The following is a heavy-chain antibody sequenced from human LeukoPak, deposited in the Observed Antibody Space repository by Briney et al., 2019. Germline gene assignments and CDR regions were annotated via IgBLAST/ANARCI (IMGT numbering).Heavy chain of an antibody. V-gene: IGHV3-73*01. J-gene: IGHJ4*02. CDR1: GFTFSGYA. CDR3: TRRGDGDYGDY. CDR2: IKSKANNYAT. D-gene: IGHD4-17*01. Sequence: PGGSLKLSCAASGFTFSGYAMNWVRQAPGKGLEWVARIKSKANNYATAYAAAVKGRFTASRDDSENTAFLQMTSLKTEDTAVYYCTRRGDGDYGDYWGQGTLVTVSS.